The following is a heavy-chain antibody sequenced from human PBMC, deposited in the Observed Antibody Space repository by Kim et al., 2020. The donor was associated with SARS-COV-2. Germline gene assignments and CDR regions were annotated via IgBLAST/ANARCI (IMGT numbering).Heavy chain of an antibody. D-gene: IGHD1-1*01. J-gene: IGHJ4*02. V-gene: IGHV3-74*01. CDR1: GFTFSSHW. CDR3: ARDENWSLDY. Sequence: GGSLRLSCAASGFTFSSHWMYWVRQVPGKVLVWVSRIDGDGSGTNYADSVKGRFTISRDNAKSTLYLQMNSLRADDTAIYFCARDENWSLDYWGQGTLVTVSS. CDR2: IDGDGSGT.